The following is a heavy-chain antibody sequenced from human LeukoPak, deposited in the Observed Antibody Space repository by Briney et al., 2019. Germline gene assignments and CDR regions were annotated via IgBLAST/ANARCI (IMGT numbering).Heavy chain of an antibody. CDR3: SRLSAGFDY. D-gene: IGHD6-13*01. J-gene: IGHJ4*02. CDR1: GFTFDDYA. V-gene: IGHV3-9*01. Sequence: GGSLRLSCAASGFTFDDYAMHWVRQAPGKGLEWVSGISWNSGSMGYADSVKGRFTISRDNAKNSLYLQMNSLRAEDTALYYCSRLSAGFDYWGQGTLVTVSS. CDR2: ISWNSGSM.